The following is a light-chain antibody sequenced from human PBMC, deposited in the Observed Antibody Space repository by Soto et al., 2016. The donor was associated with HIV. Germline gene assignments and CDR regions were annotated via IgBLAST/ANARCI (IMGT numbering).Light chain of an antibody. Sequence: DIVMTQSPLSLPVTPGEPASISCRSNQSLLHSNGYNYLDWYLQKPGQSPDRFSGSGSGTDFTLKISRVEAEDVGVYYCMQALQTLITFGQGTRLDIK. V-gene: IGKV2-28*01. CDR1: QSLLHSNGYNY. CDR3: MQALQTLIT. J-gene: IGKJ5*01.